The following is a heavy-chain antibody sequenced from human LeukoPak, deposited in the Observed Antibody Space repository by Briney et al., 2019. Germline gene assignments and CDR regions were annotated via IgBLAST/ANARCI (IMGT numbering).Heavy chain of an antibody. CDR3: ARDFARVEDTAMVTGFDY. V-gene: IGHV3-74*01. D-gene: IGHD5-18*01. CDR2: INGLGTAT. J-gene: IGHJ4*02. Sequence: GGSLRLSCAGSGWMHWVRQAPGKGLVWVSGINGLGTATYYADSVKGRFTISRDNSKNTLYLQMNSLIAEDTAVYYCARDFARVEDTAMVTGFDYWGQGTLVTVSS. CDR1: GW.